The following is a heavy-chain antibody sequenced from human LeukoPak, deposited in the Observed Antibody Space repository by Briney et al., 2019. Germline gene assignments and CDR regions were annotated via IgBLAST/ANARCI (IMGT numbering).Heavy chain of an antibody. CDR3: ARRKRDGYNWYFDY. CDR1: GGSFSGYY. CDR2: INHSGST. V-gene: IGHV4-34*01. D-gene: IGHD5-24*01. Sequence: SETLSLTCAVYGGSFSGYYWSWLRQPPGKGLEWIGEINHSGSTYYNPSLKSRVTISVDTSKNQFSLKLSSVTAADTAVYYCARRKRDGYNWYFDYWGQGTLVAVSS. J-gene: IGHJ4*02.